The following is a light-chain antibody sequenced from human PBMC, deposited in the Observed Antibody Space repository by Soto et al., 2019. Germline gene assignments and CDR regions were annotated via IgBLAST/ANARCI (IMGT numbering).Light chain of an antibody. CDR3: CSYAGSYTFVV. CDR2: DVS. V-gene: IGLV2-11*01. Sequence: QSALTQPRSVSGSPGQSVSISCTGTSSDVGGYTYVSWYQQHPGKAPKVMIYDVSKRPSGVPDRFSGSKSGNTASLTISGLQAEDEADYYCCSYAGSYTFVVFGGGTKLTVL. CDR1: SSDVGGYTY. J-gene: IGLJ2*01.